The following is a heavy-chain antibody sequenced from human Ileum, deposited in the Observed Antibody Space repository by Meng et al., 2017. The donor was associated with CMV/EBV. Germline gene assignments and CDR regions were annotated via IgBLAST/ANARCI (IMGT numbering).Heavy chain of an antibody. CDR2: IYYSGST. J-gene: IGHJ4*02. Sequence: SETLSLTCTVSGDSISSSYWNWIRQPPGKGLEWIGYIYYSGSTNSNPSLKSRVTISVDTYKNQFSLKLSSVTAADTAVYYCARGYRSSCSPFDYWGQGNLVTVSS. D-gene: IGHD6-13*01. CDR1: GDSISSSY. CDR3: ARGYRSSCSPFDY. V-gene: IGHV4-59*01.